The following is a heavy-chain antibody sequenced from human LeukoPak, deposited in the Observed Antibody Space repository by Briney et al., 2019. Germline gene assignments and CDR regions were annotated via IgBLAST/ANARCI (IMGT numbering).Heavy chain of an antibody. Sequence: ASVKVSCKASGYTFTSYYMHWVRQAPGQGLDWMGIINPSGGSTSYAQKFQGRVTMTRDTSTSTVYMELSSLRSEDTAVYYCARIIVGAIDAFDIWGQGTMVTVSS. D-gene: IGHD1-26*01. CDR2: INPSGGST. V-gene: IGHV1-46*01. CDR1: GYTFTSYY. J-gene: IGHJ3*02. CDR3: ARIIVGAIDAFDI.